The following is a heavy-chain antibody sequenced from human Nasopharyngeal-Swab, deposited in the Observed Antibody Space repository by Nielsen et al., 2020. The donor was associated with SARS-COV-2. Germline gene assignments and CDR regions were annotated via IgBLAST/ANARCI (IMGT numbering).Heavy chain of an antibody. CDR1: GGSITSSRHR. CDR2: ILVNRNT. V-gene: IGHV4-39*02. Sequence: SETLSLTCTVSGGSITSSRHRWGWMRQPPGKGREWIGQILVNRNTEYHPSVRGRITVYADTSENSFSLRLSSVTAADTAVYYCASLDPFGSEDKWGQGTLVTVSS. J-gene: IGHJ4*02. D-gene: IGHD3-3*01. CDR3: ASLDPFGSEDK.